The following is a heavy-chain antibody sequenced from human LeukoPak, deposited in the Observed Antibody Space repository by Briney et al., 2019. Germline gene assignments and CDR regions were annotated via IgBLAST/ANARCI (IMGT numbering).Heavy chain of an antibody. V-gene: IGHV4-59*01. D-gene: IGHD5-12*01. CDR3: ARAQVDIVATIRKYNWFDP. J-gene: IGHJ5*02. Sequence: SETLSLTCTVSGGSLSDYYWTWVRQPPGKGLEWIGYIYYSGSTNYNPSLKSRVTISVDTSKNQFSLKLSSVTAADTVVYYCARAQVDIVATIRKYNWFDPWGQGTLVTVSS. CDR1: GGSLSDYY. CDR2: IYYSGST.